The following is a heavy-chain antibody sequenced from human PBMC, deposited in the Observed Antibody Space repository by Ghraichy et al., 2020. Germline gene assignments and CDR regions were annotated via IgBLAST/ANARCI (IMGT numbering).Heavy chain of an antibody. Sequence: LSLTCAASGFSFTNAWMSWVRQTPGKGLEWVGHIKSTTHGGTTDYAAPVEGRFTISRDDSKNTLYLQMNSLRIEDTAVYYCTTELSTAYGDYVGFFQHWGQGTLVTVSS. CDR3: TTELSTAYGDYVGFFQH. D-gene: IGHD4-17*01. CDR1: GFSFTNAW. J-gene: IGHJ1*01. V-gene: IGHV3-15*01. CDR2: IKSTTHGGTT.